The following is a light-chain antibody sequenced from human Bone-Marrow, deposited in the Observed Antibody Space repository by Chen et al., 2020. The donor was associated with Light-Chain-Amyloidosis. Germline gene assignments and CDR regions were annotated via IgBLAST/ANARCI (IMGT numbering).Light chain of an antibody. CDR2: DDS. V-gene: IGLV3-21*02. Sequence: SYVLTQPSSVSVAPGQTATIACGGNNIGSTSVHWYPQTPGQAPLLVVYDDSDRPSGIPERLSCSNSGNSATLTISRVEAGDEADYYGQVWDRSSDRPVFGGGTKLTVL. CDR3: QVWDRSSDRPV. CDR1: NIGSTS. J-gene: IGLJ3*02.